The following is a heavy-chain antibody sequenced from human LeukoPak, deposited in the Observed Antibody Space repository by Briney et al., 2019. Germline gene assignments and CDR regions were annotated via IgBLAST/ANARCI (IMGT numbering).Heavy chain of an antibody. V-gene: IGHV3-66*01. CDR2: IYSGGST. Sequence: GGSLRLSCAASGFTVSSNYMSWVRQAPGKGLEWVSVIYSGGSTYYAESVKGRFTISRDNSKNTLYLQMNSLRAEDTAVYYCARENPYYYHSSGYLDYWGQGTLVTVSS. D-gene: IGHD3-22*01. J-gene: IGHJ4*02. CDR1: GFTVSSNY. CDR3: ARENPYYYHSSGYLDY.